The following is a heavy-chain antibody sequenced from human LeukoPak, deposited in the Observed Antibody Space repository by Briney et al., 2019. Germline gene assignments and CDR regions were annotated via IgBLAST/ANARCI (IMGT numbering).Heavy chain of an antibody. Sequence: SQTLSLTCTVPGGSISSGGYSWNWIRQPPGKDLEWIGYIYHSGNTYYNPSLKSRVTISVDRSKNQFSLKLTSVTAADTAVYYCAGGGDSSGFYYYFDSWGQGTLVTVSS. V-gene: IGHV4-30-2*01. CDR1: GGSISSGGYS. CDR2: IYHSGNT. D-gene: IGHD3-22*01. CDR3: AGGGDSSGFYYYFDS. J-gene: IGHJ4*02.